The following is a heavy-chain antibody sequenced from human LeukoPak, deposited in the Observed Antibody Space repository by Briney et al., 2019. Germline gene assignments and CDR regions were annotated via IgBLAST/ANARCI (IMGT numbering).Heavy chain of an antibody. Sequence: PSETLSLTCTVSGGSFGSYYWSWIRQPPGKGLEWIGYIYYSGSTNYNPSLKSRVTMSVDTSKNQFSLKLSSVTAADTAVYYCARVTGTWRFDPWGQGTLVTVSS. CDR1: GGSFGSYY. CDR2: IYYSGST. CDR3: ARVTGTWRFDP. D-gene: IGHD1-14*01. J-gene: IGHJ5*02. V-gene: IGHV4-59*01.